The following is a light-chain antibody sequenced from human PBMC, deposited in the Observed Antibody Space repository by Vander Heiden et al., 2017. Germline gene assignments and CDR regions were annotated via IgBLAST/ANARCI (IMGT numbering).Light chain of an antibody. CDR2: WAS. V-gene: IGKV4-1*01. CDR3: HQYYSTPFT. J-gene: IGKJ3*01. Sequence: DIVMTQSPDYLAVSLGERATINCKSSQSVLFSSNNKNYLAWYQRKSGQHPKLRLYWASTRESGVPDRFSGSGSGTDFTLTISSLQAEDVAVYYCHQYYSTPFTFGPGTKVDLK. CDR1: QSVLFSSNNKNY.